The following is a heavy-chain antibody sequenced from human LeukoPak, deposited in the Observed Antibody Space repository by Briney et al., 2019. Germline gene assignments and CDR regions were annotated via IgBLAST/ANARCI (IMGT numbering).Heavy chain of an antibody. Sequence: PSETLSLTCTVSGGSISTYYRSWIRQPPGKGLEWIGYIYYSGSTNYNPSLKSRVTISIDTSKNRFSLNLSSVTAADTAVYYCARSERYSSGWYFYFDYWGQGTLVTVSS. D-gene: IGHD6-19*01. V-gene: IGHV4-59*01. J-gene: IGHJ4*02. CDR1: GGSISTYY. CDR2: IYYSGST. CDR3: ARSERYSSGWYFYFDY.